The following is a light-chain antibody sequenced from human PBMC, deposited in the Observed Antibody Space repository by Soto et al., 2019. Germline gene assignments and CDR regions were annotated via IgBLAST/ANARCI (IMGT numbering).Light chain of an antibody. CDR1: QSVSSN. J-gene: IGKJ4*01. CDR2: GAS. V-gene: IGKV3D-15*01. CDR3: QQYNNCHPLT. Sequence: EIVMTQSPSTLSVSPGERATLSCRASQSVSSNLAWYQQKPGQAPRLLIYGASTMATGIPARFSGSGSGTDFTPTISSLQSEDFAGYYCQQYNNCHPLTFGGGTKVEIK.